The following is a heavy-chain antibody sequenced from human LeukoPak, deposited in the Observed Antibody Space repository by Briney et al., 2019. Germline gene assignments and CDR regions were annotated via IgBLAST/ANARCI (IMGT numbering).Heavy chain of an antibody. Sequence: ALVKVSCKASGGTFSSYAISWVRQAPGQGLEWMGGIIPIFGTANYAQKFQGRVTITADESTSTAYMELSSLRSEDTAVYYCARDSVGNSFLDYWGQGTLVTVSS. V-gene: IGHV1-69*13. CDR1: GGTFSSYA. CDR3: ARDSVGNSFLDY. D-gene: IGHD4-23*01. CDR2: IIPIFGTA. J-gene: IGHJ4*02.